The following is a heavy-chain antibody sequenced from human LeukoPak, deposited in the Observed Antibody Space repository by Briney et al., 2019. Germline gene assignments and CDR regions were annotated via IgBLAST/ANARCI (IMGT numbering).Heavy chain of an antibody. CDR3: AREWRVVAATSAAFDI. D-gene: IGHD2-15*01. V-gene: IGHV3-30*03. Sequence: GGSLRLSCAASGFTFSLHSMNWVRQAPGKGLEWVAVISYDGSNKYYADSVKGRFTISRDNSKNTLYLQMTSLRPEDTAVYYCAREWRVVAATSAAFDIWGQGTMVTVSS. CDR2: ISYDGSNK. J-gene: IGHJ3*02. CDR1: GFTFSLHS.